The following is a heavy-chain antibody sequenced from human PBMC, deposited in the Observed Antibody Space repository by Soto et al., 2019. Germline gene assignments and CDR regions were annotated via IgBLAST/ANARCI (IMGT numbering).Heavy chain of an antibody. CDR1: GYTFTNYA. CDR2: INTANGDT. Sequence: QIQLVQSGAKMKKPGASVKVSCKASGYTFTNYAMHWVRQAPGQSLEWMGRINTANGDTIYSQNFQGRVTITRDASARTVYLELSSLRFEDSAVYYCGRGQATFDPWGQGTLVTVSS. CDR3: GRGQATFDP. V-gene: IGHV1-3*04. J-gene: IGHJ5*02.